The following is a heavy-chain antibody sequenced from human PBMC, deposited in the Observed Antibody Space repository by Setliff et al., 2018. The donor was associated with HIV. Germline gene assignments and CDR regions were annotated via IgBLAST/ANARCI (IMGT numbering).Heavy chain of an antibody. CDR1: RGSISSGTYY. J-gene: IGHJ4*02. V-gene: IGHV4-61*09. CDR3: ARVGYHGSGRYSFDY. CDR2: IHTSGST. D-gene: IGHD3-10*01. Sequence: PSETLSLTCTVSRGSISSGTYYWTWIRQPPGKGLEWIGHIHTSGSTKYDPSLKSRVTISADTSKNQFSLNLSSVTAAETAVYYCARVGYHGSGRYSFDYWGQGTLVTVSS.